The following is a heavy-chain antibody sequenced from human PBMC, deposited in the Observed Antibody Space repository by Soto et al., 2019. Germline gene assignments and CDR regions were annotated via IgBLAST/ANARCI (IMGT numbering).Heavy chain of an antibody. J-gene: IGHJ6*02. V-gene: IGHV3-7*05. CDR3: ARDRYGDYVRYHYGMAV. Sequence: PGGSLRLSCAASGFTFSSYWMSWVRQAPGKGLEWVANIKQDGSEKYYVDSVKGRFTISRDNAKNSLYLQMNSLRAEDTAVYYCARDRYGDYVRYHYGMAVWGQGTTVTVSS. CDR2: IKQDGSEK. D-gene: IGHD4-17*01. CDR1: GFTFSSYW.